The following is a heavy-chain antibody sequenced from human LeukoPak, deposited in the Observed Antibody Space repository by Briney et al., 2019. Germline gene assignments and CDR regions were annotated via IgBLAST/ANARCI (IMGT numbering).Heavy chain of an antibody. CDR3: ARVTTVTTYQNNWFDP. D-gene: IGHD4-17*01. CDR2: INHSGGT. V-gene: IGHV4-34*01. Sequence: SETLSLTCAVYGGSFSGYYWSWIRQPPGKGLEWIGEINHSGGTNYNPSLKSRVTISVDTSKNQFSLKLSSVTAADTAVYYCARVTTVTTYQNNWFDPWGQGTLVTVSS. CDR1: GGSFSGYY. J-gene: IGHJ5*02.